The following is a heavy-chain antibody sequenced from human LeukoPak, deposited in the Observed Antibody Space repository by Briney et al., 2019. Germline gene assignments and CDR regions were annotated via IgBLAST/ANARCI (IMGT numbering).Heavy chain of an antibody. CDR1: GFTFSSYA. D-gene: IGHD2-15*01. J-gene: IGHJ4*02. CDR2: ISGSGGST. Sequence: GGSLRLSCAASGFTFSSYAMSWVRQAPGKGLEGVSAISGSGGSTYYADSVKGRFTISRDNSKNTLYLQMNSLRAEDTAVYYCAKDRTRYCSGGSCSRPFDYWGQGTLVTVSS. CDR3: AKDRTRYCSGGSCSRPFDY. V-gene: IGHV3-23*01.